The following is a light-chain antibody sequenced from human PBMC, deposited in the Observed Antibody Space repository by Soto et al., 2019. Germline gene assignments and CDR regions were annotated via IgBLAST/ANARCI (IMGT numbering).Light chain of an antibody. J-gene: IGLJ3*02. CDR3: QTWGTGIQV. V-gene: IGLV4-69*01. CDR2: LNSDGSH. CDR1: SGHSSYA. Sequence: QLVLTQSPSASASLGASVKLTCTLSSGHSSYAIAWHQQQPEKGPRYLMKLNSDGSHSKGDGIPDRFSGSIAGAERYLTISRLQSEDEAEYYCQTWGTGIQVFGGGTKVPVL.